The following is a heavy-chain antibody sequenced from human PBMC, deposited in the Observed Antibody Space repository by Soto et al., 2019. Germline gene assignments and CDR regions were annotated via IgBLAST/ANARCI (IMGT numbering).Heavy chain of an antibody. CDR2: ISASNGNT. D-gene: IGHD2-21*01. CDR3: ARDGPHIPAVGDV. V-gene: IGHV1-18*01. CDR1: GYSFNSYG. J-gene: IGHJ6*02. Sequence: ASAKISCKDSGYSFNSYGFSWVRQAPGQGLEWMGWISASNGNTNYAQKLQGRVTLTTDTSTSTAYMEMRTLRSDDTAAYYCARDGPHIPAVGDVWGQGTTVTVSS.